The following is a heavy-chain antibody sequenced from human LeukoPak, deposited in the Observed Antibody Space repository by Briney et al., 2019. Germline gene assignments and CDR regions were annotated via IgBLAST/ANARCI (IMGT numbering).Heavy chain of an antibody. CDR2: ISGSGAST. J-gene: IGHJ4*02. V-gene: IGHV3-23*01. CDR1: GFTSSNYA. D-gene: IGHD3-22*01. Sequence: GGSLRLSCAASGFTSSNYAMSWVRQAPGKGLEWGSAISGSGASTYYADSVKGRFTISRENSKNTLYLQMNSLRGDDTAVYYCAKSRARREGSSGSIDYWGQGTLVTVSS. CDR3: AKSRARREGSSGSIDY.